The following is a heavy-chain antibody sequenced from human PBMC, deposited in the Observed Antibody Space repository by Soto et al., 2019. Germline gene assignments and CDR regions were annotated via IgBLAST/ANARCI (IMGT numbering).Heavy chain of an antibody. Sequence: EVQLLESGGGLVQPGGSLRLSCAASGFTFSSYAMSWVRQAPGKGLEWVSAISGSGGSTYYADSVKGRFTISRDNTKNTLYLQMNSLRAEVTAVYYCAKENGYSSSWFEFDYWGQGTLVTVSS. J-gene: IGHJ4*02. CDR2: ISGSGGST. CDR3: AKENGYSSSWFEFDY. CDR1: GFTFSSYA. V-gene: IGHV3-23*01. D-gene: IGHD6-13*01.